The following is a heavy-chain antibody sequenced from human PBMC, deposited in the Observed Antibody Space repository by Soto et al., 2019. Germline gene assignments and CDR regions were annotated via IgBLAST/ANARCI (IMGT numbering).Heavy chain of an antibody. CDR3: AKNDQPPYYYYGLDV. CDR1: GYTFTRYG. V-gene: IGHV1-18*01. Sequence: ASVKVSCKASGYTFTRYGISWVRQAPGQGLEWMGWISGYNGDTNYAQKFQDRVSMTIDTSTGTAYMELRSLTSDDTAIYYCAKNDQPPYYYYGLDVWSQGTKVTVSS. CDR2: ISGYNGDT. J-gene: IGHJ6*02. D-gene: IGHD3-16*01.